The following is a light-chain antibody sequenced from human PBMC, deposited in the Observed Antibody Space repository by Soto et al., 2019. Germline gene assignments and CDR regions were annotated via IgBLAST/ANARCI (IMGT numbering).Light chain of an antibody. J-gene: IGLJ1*01. CDR1: SSDVGGYNY. CDR2: DVT. CDR3: CSYAGSYV. V-gene: IGLV2-11*01. Sequence: QSVLTQPRSVSGSPGQSVTISCTGTSSDVGGYNYVSWYQQYPGKGPKLIIYDVTKRPSGVPDRFSGSKSGSTASLTISGLQAEDEADYYCCSYAGSYVFGNGTKVTVL.